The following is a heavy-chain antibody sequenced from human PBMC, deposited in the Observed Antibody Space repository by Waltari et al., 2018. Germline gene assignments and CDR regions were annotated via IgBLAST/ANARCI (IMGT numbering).Heavy chain of an antibody. CDR1: GGSFSGYY. J-gene: IGHJ6*02. Sequence: QVQLQQWGAGLLKPSETLSLTCAAYGGSFSGYYWSWIRQPPGKGLEWIGEINHSGSTNYNPSLKSRVTISVDTSKNQFSLKLSSVTAADTAVYYCARDVVVVPAAAPYGMDVWGQGTTVTVSS. D-gene: IGHD2-2*01. CDR2: INHSGST. V-gene: IGHV4-34*01. CDR3: ARDVVVVPAAAPYGMDV.